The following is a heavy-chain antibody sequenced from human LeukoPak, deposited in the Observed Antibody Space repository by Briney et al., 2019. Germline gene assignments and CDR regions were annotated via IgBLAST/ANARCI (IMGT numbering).Heavy chain of an antibody. CDR2: ISGSGSST. CDR3: AKDNGSSGWSNFDY. J-gene: IGHJ4*02. D-gene: IGHD6-19*01. Sequence: GGSLRLSCAASGFTFSSYAMSWVRQAPGKGLEWVSAISGSGSSTYYADSVKGRFTISRDNSKNTLYLQMSSLRAEDTALYYCAKDNGSSGWSNFDYWGQGTLVTVSS. V-gene: IGHV3-23*01. CDR1: GFTFSSYA.